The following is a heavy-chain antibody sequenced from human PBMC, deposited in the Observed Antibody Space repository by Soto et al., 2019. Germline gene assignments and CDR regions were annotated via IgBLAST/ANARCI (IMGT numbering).Heavy chain of an antibody. Sequence: SETLSLTXTVSGGSISSYYWSWIRQPPGKGLEWIGYIYYSGSTNYNPSLKSRVTISVDTSKNQFSLKLSSVTAADTAVYYCARERGATYDAFDIWGQGTMVTVSS. CDR2: IYYSGST. CDR1: GGSISSYY. V-gene: IGHV4-59*01. J-gene: IGHJ3*02. D-gene: IGHD1-26*01. CDR3: ARERGATYDAFDI.